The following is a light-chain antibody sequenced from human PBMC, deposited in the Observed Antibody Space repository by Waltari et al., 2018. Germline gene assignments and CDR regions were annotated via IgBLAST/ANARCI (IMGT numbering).Light chain of an antibody. CDR1: SLRGYS. J-gene: IGLJ2*01. CDR3: LSRDISSTRF. V-gene: IGLV3-19*01. Sequence: SSELTQDPTVSVALGQTVRITCQGESLRGYSASWYQQRPGQAPVLVFYGQDNRPSGFPDRFPGSTSGDTATLTITGTQAEDEADYYCLSRDISSTRFFGGGTRLTV. CDR2: GQD.